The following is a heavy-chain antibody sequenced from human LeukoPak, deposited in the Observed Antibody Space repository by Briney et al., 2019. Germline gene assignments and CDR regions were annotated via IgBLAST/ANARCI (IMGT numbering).Heavy chain of an antibody. Sequence: GRSLRLSCAASGFTFSSYAMHWVHQAPGKGLEWVAVISYDGSNKYYADSVKGRFTISRDNSKNTLYLQMNSLRAEDTAVYYCARDMSPYGGNRYYYYYGMDVWGQGTTVTVSS. CDR3: ARDMSPYGGNRYYYYYGMDV. V-gene: IGHV3-30-3*01. J-gene: IGHJ6*02. D-gene: IGHD4-23*01. CDR2: ISYDGSNK. CDR1: GFTFSSYA.